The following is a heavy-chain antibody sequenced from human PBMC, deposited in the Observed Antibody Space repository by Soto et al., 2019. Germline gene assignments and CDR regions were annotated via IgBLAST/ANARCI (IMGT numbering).Heavy chain of an antibody. J-gene: IGHJ5*02. CDR1: GGTLSSYA. Sequence: PVKVSCQASGGTLSSYAISWVRQAPGQGLEWMGGIIPIFGTANYAQKFQGRVTITADESTSTAYMELSSLRSEDTAVYYCARVGGRRGKWFDPWGQGTLVTVSS. CDR2: IIPIFGTA. D-gene: IGHD3-10*01. V-gene: IGHV1-69*13. CDR3: ARVGGRRGKWFDP.